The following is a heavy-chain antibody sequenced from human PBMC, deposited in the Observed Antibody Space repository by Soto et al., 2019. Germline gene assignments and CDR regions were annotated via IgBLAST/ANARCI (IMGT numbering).Heavy chain of an antibody. V-gene: IGHV1-3*01. Sequence: ASVKVSCKATGYTFRAYTMNWVRQAPGQSLEWMGWINAGSGNTKYSQNFQGRVSITRDTSASTVYMELTGLTSENTAVYYCARDTETLGPRANDAVDIWGQGTMVTV. CDR2: INAGSGNT. J-gene: IGHJ3*02. CDR1: GYTFRAYT. CDR3: ARDTETLGPRANDAVDI. D-gene: IGHD3-3*02.